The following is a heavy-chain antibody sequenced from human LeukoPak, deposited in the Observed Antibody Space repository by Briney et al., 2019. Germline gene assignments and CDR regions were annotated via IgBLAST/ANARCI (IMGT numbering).Heavy chain of an antibody. CDR1: GGTSSSYA. J-gene: IGHJ4*02. Sequence: GSSVKVSCKASGGTSSSYAISWVRQAPGQGLEWMGGIIPIFGTANYAQKFQGRVTITADESTSTAYMELSSLRSEDTAVYYCAREGSRRDGYNKFDYWGQGTLVTVSS. D-gene: IGHD5-24*01. V-gene: IGHV1-69*01. CDR2: IIPIFGTA. CDR3: AREGSRRDGYNKFDY.